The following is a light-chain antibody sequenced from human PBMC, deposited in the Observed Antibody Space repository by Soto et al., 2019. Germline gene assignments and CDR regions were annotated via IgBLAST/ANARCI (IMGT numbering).Light chain of an antibody. J-gene: IGLJ3*02. CDR3: SSYAGSRVV. V-gene: IGLV2-8*01. CDR1: SSDVGGYDY. Sequence: QSALTQPPSASVSPGQSVTISCTGTSSDVGGYDYVSWYQQHPGKAPKLMIYEVTKRPSGVPDRFSGSKSGNTASLTVSGLQAADEADYYCSSYAGSRVVFGGGTQLPVL. CDR2: EVT.